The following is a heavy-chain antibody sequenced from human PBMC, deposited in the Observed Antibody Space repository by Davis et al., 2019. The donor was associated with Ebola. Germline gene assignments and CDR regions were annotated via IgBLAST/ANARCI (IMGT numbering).Heavy chain of an antibody. J-gene: IGHJ4*01. Sequence: GESLKISCAASGFTVSSNNMNWVRQAPGKGLEWVSVMYSGGATYYADSAKGRFTISRDNSKNTLYLQMNRLTSDDTAVYYCAKGGDSWSRFDYWGRGTLVTVSA. D-gene: IGHD2-21*02. CDR3: AKGGDSWSRFDY. CDR1: GFTVSSNN. V-gene: IGHV3-53*01. CDR2: MYSGGAT.